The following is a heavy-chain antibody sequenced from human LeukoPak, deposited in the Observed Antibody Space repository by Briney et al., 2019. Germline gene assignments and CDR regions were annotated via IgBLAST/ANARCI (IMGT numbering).Heavy chain of an antibody. Sequence: PSETLSLTCTVSGGSVTSYSWSWIRQPPGKGLEWIGYISYTGITNYNPSLKGRVTISVDTTKNQFSLKLTSVTAADTAVHYCARHGGETLVATILHAFDIWGQGTMVTVSS. CDR3: ARHGGETLVATILHAFDI. CDR2: ISYTGIT. V-gene: IGHV4-59*08. D-gene: IGHD5-12*01. J-gene: IGHJ3*02. CDR1: GGSVTSYS.